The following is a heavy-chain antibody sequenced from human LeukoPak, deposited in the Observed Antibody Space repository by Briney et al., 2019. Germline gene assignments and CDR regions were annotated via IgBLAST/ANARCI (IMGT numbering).Heavy chain of an antibody. CDR1: EFTFGSYT. V-gene: IGHV3-48*01. CDR2: ISSSSSTI. CDR3: ARAPQNYMIEGDYFDY. J-gene: IGHJ4*02. D-gene: IGHD3-22*01. Sequence: GGSLRLSCVASEFTFGSYTMNWVRQAPGKGLEWISYISSSSSTIYYADSVQGRFTISRDNARNSLYLQMNSLRAEDTAVYYCARAPQNYMIEGDYFDYWGPGTLVTVSS.